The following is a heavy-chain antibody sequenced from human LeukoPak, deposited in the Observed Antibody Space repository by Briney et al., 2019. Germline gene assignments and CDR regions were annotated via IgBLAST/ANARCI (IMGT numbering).Heavy chain of an antibody. V-gene: IGHV3-48*03. CDR2: ISSSGSDI. CDR3: ARHLSGVTGYTYGRGIDY. CDR1: GFTFSNYE. D-gene: IGHD5-18*01. J-gene: IGHJ4*02. Sequence: GGSLRLSCAASGFTFSNYEMHWVRQAPGKGLEWVSYISSSGSDIYYADSVKGRFTISRDNAKTSLYLQMNSLRAEDTAVYYCARHLSGVTGYTYGRGIDYWGQGTLVTVSS.